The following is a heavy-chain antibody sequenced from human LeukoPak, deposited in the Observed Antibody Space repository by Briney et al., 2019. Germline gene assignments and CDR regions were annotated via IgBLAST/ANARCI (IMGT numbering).Heavy chain of an antibody. CDR3: VKDGGYYSGSGSYGDY. Sequence: GGSLRLSCAASGFTFSDYAMSWVRQAPGKGLEWVSTISGSGGSTYYADSVKGRFTISRDSSKNTLYLQMSSLRAEDTAVYYCVKDGGYYSGSGSYGDYWGQGTLVTVSS. CDR2: ISGSGGST. CDR1: GFTFSDYA. D-gene: IGHD3-10*01. V-gene: IGHV3-23*01. J-gene: IGHJ4*02.